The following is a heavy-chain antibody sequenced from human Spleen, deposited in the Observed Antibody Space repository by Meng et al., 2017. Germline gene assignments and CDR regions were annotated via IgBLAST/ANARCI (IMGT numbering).Heavy chain of an antibody. CDR3: ARWRGGSDFDY. CDR1: GYTLTDYY. Sequence: QVQLVQSGAEVKNPGASVKGSCRASGYTLTDYYMHWVRKAPGQGLEWMGRINPNSGGTDYAQKFQGRVTMTRDTSINTADMELSRLRSAAETAVYYCARWRGGSDFDYWGQGTLVTVSS. CDR2: INPNSGGT. J-gene: IGHJ4*02. V-gene: IGHV1-2*06. D-gene: IGHD3-3*01.